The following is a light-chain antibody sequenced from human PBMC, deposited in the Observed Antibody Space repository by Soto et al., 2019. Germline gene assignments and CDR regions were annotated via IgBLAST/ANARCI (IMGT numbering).Light chain of an antibody. CDR2: EAN. CDR3: SSYAGYSTSVV. Sequence: QSALTQPASVSGSPGQSITISCTGPSSDVGSYNLVSWYQQHPGKAPKLMIYEANKRPSGVSNRFSGSKSGNTASLTISGLQPEDEAEYHCSSYAGYSTSVVFGGGTKVTVL. CDR1: SSDVGSYNL. J-gene: IGLJ2*01. V-gene: IGLV2-23*01.